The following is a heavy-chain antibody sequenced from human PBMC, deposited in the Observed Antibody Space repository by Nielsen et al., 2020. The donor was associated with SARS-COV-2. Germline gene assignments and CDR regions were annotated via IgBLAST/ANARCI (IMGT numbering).Heavy chain of an antibody. D-gene: IGHD2-2*01. CDR2: ISGSGGRT. Sequence: WIRQPPGKGLEWVSAISGSGGRTYYADSVKGRFTISRDNSKNTLYLQMNSLRAEDTAVYYCARDYCSSTSCYLGFAFDIWGQGTMVTVSS. CDR3: ARDYCSSTSCYLGFAFDI. J-gene: IGHJ3*02. V-gene: IGHV3-23*01.